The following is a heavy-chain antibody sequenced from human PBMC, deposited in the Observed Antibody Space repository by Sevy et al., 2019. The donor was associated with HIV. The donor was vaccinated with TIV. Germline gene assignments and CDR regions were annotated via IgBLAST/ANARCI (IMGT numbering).Heavy chain of an antibody. V-gene: IGHV4-34*01. J-gene: IGHJ6*02. CDR3: AGPSYSSSWYTGYYYYGMDV. D-gene: IGHD6-13*01. CDR2: INHSGST. CDR1: GGSFSGYY. Sequence: SETLSLTCAVYGGSFSGYYWSWIRQPPGKGLEWIGEINHSGSTNYNPSLKSRVTISVDTSKNQFYLKLSSVTAADTAVYYCAGPSYSSSWYTGYYYYGMDVWGQGTTVTVSS.